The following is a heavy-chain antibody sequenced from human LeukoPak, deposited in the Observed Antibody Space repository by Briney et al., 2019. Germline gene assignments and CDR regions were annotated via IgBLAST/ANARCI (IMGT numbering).Heavy chain of an antibody. Sequence: ASVKVSCKASGGTFSSYAISWVRQAPGQGLEWMGGIIPIFGTANYAQKFQGRVTITADESTSTAYMELSSLRSEDTAVYYCARARVSSSSSPYYYYGMDVWGQGTTVTVSS. CDR1: GGTFSSYA. CDR2: IIPIFGTA. J-gene: IGHJ6*02. D-gene: IGHD6-6*01. V-gene: IGHV1-69*13. CDR3: ARARVSSSSSPYYYYGMDV.